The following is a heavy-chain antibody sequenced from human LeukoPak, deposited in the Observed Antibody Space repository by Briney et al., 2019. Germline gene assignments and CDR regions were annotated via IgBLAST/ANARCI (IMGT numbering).Heavy chain of an antibody. CDR3: VRAVGGNDDRTFGY. V-gene: IGHV3-74*01. D-gene: IGHD3-3*01. CDR1: GFTFSSYW. Sequence: GGSLRLSCAASGFTFSSYWMHWVRQAPGKGLVWVSRVSSDGSITDYTDSVKGRFTISRDNAKNALYLQMNSLRAEDTAMYYCVRAVGGNDDRTFGYWAQGTLVTVSS. CDR2: VSSDGSIT. J-gene: IGHJ4*02.